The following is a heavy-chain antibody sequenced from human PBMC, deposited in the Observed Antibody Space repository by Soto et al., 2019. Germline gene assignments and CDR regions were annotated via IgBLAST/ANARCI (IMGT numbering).Heavy chain of an antibody. CDR2: INSNWGST. CDR1: GFTFSSYA. Sequence: GGSLRLSCAASGFTFSSYAMHWVRQAPGKGLEYVSTINSNWGSTHYANSVKGRFTISRDNSKNTLYLQMGSLRAEDMAVYYCASAPRGKAYNFDYWGQGTLVTVSS. J-gene: IGHJ4*02. V-gene: IGHV3-64*01. D-gene: IGHD1-26*01. CDR3: ASAPRGKAYNFDY.